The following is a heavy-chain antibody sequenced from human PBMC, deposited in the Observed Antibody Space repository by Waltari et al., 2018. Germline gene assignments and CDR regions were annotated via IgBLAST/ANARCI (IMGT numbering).Heavy chain of an antibody. CDR2: IYYSGST. CDR3: ARGGIAVAGPFGWFDP. V-gene: IGHV4-59*01. CDR1: GGSISRYY. J-gene: IGHJ5*02. D-gene: IGHD6-19*01. Sequence: QVQLQESGPGLVKPSETLALTCTVSGGSISRYYWSWLRQPPGKGLEWIGYIYYSGSTNYNPSLKSRVTISVDTSKNQFSLKLSSVTAADTAVYYCARGGIAVAGPFGWFDPWGQGTLVTVSS.